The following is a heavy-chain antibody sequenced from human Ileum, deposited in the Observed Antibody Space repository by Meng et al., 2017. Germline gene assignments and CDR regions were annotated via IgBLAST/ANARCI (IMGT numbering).Heavy chain of an antibody. J-gene: IGHJ4*02. V-gene: IGHV6-1*01. CDR2: TYYRSKWFT. Sequence: VRPSQTLSLTVGIAGDRVSTNSGGWNWTRLSPARGLEWRGRTYYRSKWFTDYAVSVKSRITITPDTSTNQFSLQLNSVTPEDTAVYYCARSGSGWSLDYWGQGTLVTVSS. CDR1: GDRVSTNSGG. CDR3: ARSGSGWSLDY. D-gene: IGHD6-19*01.